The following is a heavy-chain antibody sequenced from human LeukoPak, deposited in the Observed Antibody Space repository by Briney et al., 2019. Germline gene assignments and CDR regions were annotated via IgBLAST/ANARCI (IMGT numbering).Heavy chain of an antibody. CDR3: AKADSSGSTADEYYYYYMDV. D-gene: IGHD6-19*01. CDR1: GFTFSSYG. J-gene: IGHJ6*03. V-gene: IGHV3-30*18. Sequence: GGSLRLSCAASGFTFSSYGMHWVRQAPGKGLEWVAVISYDGSNKYYADSVKGRFTISRDNSKNTLYLQMNSLRAEDTAVYYCAKADSSGSTADEYYYYYMDVWGKGTTVTVSS. CDR2: ISYDGSNK.